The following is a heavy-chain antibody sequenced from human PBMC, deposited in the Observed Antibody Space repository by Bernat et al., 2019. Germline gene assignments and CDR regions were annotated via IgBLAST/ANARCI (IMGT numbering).Heavy chain of an antibody. CDR3: AREKRAADAFDI. Sequence: VQLVESGGGLVKPGGSLRLSCAASGFTFSSYGMHWVRQAPGKGLEWVAVIWYDGSNKYYADSVKGRFTISRDNSKNTLYLQMNSLRAEDTAVYYCAREKRAADAFDIWGQGTMVTVSS. CDR2: IWYDGSNK. CDR1: GFTFSSYG. V-gene: IGHV3-33*01. J-gene: IGHJ3*02.